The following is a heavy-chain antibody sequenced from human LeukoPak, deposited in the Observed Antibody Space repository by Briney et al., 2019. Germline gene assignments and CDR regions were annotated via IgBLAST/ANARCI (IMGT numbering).Heavy chain of an antibody. D-gene: IGHD6-19*01. Sequence: GGSLRLSCAASGFTFSSYAMSWVRQAPGKGLEWVSAISGSGGSTYYADSVKGRFTISRDNSKNTLYLQMNSLRAEDTAVFYCAREGAVAGIEYLQHWGQGTLVTVSS. CDR3: AREGAVAGIEYLQH. CDR1: GFTFSSYA. V-gene: IGHV3-23*01. CDR2: ISGSGGST. J-gene: IGHJ1*01.